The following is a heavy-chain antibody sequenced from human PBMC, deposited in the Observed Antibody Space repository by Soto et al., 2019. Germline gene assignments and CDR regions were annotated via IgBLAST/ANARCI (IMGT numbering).Heavy chain of an antibody. CDR1: GFTFSSYS. D-gene: IGHD3-3*01. Sequence: EVQLVESGGGLVQPGGSLRLSCAASGFTFSSYSMNWVRQAPGKGLEWVSYISSSSSTIYYADSVKGRFTISRDNAKNSLNLQRNDVRAVYKCVYYCAGGDGVFGVVTDALDIWGQGTMVTVSS. J-gene: IGHJ3*02. CDR2: ISSSSSTI. V-gene: IGHV3-48*01. CDR3: AGGDGVFGVVTDALDI.